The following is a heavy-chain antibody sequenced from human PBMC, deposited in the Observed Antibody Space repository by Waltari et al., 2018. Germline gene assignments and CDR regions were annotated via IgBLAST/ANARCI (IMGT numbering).Heavy chain of an antibody. CDR2: IYSGGST. J-gene: IGHJ4*02. V-gene: IGHV3-53*01. CDR3: ARETPGILTGYSVFDY. Sequence: EVQLVESGGGLIQPGGSLRLSCAASGFTVSSHYISWVRQAPGKGLEWVSVIYSGGSTYYADSVKGRFTISRDNSKNTLYLQMNSLRAEDTAVYYCARETPGILTGYSVFDYWGQGTLVTVSS. D-gene: IGHD3-9*01. CDR1: GFTVSSHY.